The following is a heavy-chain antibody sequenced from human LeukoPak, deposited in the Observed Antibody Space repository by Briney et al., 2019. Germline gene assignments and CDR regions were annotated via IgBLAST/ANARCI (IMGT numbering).Heavy chain of an antibody. Sequence: QAGGSLRLSCAASGSTFRSSGMHWVRQAPGKGLEYVSAISSNGGRTNYANSVEGRFTISRDNSRNTLYLQMGSLRAEDMAVYYCATYYYDSGGFHFHHWGQGTLVTVSS. CDR2: ISSNGGRT. D-gene: IGHD3-22*01. J-gene: IGHJ1*01. CDR1: GSTFRSSG. V-gene: IGHV3-64*01. CDR3: ATYYYDSGGFHFHH.